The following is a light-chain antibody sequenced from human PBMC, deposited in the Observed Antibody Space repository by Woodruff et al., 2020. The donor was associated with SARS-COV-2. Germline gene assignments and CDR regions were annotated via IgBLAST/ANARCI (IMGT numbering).Light chain of an antibody. CDR2: SNK. Sequence: GTAPKLLIYSNKQRPSGVPDRFSGSKSGTSASLAICGLQSEDEADYYCAAWYDCLIVFWVLGGGTMLTVL. CDR3: AAWYDCLIVFWV. J-gene: IGLJ3*02. V-gene: IGLV1-44*01.